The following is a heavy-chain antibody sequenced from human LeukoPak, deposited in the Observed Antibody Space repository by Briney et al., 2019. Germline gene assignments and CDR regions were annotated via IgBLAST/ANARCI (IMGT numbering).Heavy chain of an antibody. Sequence: SETLSLTCTVSGGSISSYYWSWIRQPAGKGLEWIGRIYTSGSTNYNPSLKSRVTMSVDTSKNQFSLKLSSVTAADTAVYYCARDVYDSSGYYYYYYYMDVWGKGTTVTISS. CDR3: ARDVYDSSGYYYYYYYMDV. D-gene: IGHD3-22*01. V-gene: IGHV4-4*07. CDR1: GGSISSYY. CDR2: IYTSGST. J-gene: IGHJ6*03.